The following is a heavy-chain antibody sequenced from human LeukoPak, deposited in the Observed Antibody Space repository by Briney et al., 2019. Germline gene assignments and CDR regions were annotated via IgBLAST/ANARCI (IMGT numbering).Heavy chain of an antibody. Sequence: ASVKVSCKASGYTFTSYGISWVRQAPGQGLQWMGWISAYNGNTNYAQKLQGRVTMTTDTSTSTAYMELRSLRSDDTAVYYCARAPLGSSWYRIDYWGQGTLVTVSS. CDR1: GYTFTSYG. J-gene: IGHJ4*02. CDR3: ARAPLGSSWYRIDY. CDR2: ISAYNGNT. D-gene: IGHD6-13*01. V-gene: IGHV1-18*01.